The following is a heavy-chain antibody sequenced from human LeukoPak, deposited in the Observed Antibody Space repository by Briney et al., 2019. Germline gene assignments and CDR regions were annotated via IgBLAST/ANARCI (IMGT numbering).Heavy chain of an antibody. CDR3: ARGRRYYDSSGRYFDF. D-gene: IGHD3-22*01. J-gene: IGHJ4*02. CDR2: INHSGGT. Sequence: SETLSLTCAVYGGSFSGYYWSWIRQPPGKGLEWIGEINHSGGTNYNPSLKSRVTVSVDTSKNQFSLRLSSVTAADTAVYYCARGRRYYDSSGRYFDFWGQGTLVTVSS. V-gene: IGHV4-34*01. CDR1: GGSFSGYY.